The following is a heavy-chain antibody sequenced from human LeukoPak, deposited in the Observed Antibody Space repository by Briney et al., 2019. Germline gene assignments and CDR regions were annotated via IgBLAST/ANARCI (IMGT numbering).Heavy chain of an antibody. J-gene: IGHJ3*02. V-gene: IGHV4-59*08. Sequence: PSETLSLTCTVSGGSISSYYWSWIRQPPGKGLEWIGYIYYSGSTNYNPSLKSRVTISVDTSKNQFSLKLSSVTAADTAVYYCARSHYDGLSDIRGQGTMVTVSS. D-gene: IGHD3-3*01. CDR3: ARSHYDGLSDI. CDR2: IYYSGST. CDR1: GGSISSYY.